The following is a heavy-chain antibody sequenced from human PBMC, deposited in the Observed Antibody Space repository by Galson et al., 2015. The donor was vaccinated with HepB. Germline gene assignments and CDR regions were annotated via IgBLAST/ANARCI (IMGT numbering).Heavy chain of an antibody. D-gene: IGHD4-23*01. CDR3: TRDHGTTVAGYGMDV. J-gene: IGHJ6*02. CDR2: ISSTSYYT. V-gene: IGHV3-11*06. Sequence: SLRLSCAASGFTFSDYYMIWIRQAPGKGLEWLSYISSTSYYTNYADSVKGRFTISRDNAKNSLYLQMNSLRADDTAVYYCTRDHGTTVAGYGMDVWGQGTTSPSP. CDR1: GFTFSDYY.